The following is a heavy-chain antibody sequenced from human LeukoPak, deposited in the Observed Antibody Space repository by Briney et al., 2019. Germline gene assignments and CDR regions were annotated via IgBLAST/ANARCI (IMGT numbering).Heavy chain of an antibody. D-gene: IGHD3-22*01. J-gene: IGHJ4*02. CDR1: GGTFSSYA. CDR3: ARGPGSDYYYDSSGYYLY. CDR2: IIPILGIA. Sequence: SVKVSCKAPGGTFSSYAISWVRQAPGQGLEWMGRIIPILGIANYAQKFQGRVTITADKSTSTAYMELSSLRSEDTAVYYCARGPGSDYYYDSSGYYLYWGQGTLVTVSS. V-gene: IGHV1-69*04.